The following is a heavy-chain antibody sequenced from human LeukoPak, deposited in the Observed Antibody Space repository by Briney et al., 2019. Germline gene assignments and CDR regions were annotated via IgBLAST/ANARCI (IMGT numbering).Heavy chain of an antibody. CDR1: GYTFTGYY. D-gene: IGHD6-19*01. Sequence: GSVKVSCKASGYTFTGYYMHWVRQAPGQGLEWMGWINPNSGGTNYAQKFQGWVTMTRDTSISTAYMELSRLRSDDTAVYYCARTAVAGHGDLDYWGQGTLVTVSS. CDR3: ARTAVAGHGDLDY. J-gene: IGHJ4*02. V-gene: IGHV1-2*04. CDR2: INPNSGGT.